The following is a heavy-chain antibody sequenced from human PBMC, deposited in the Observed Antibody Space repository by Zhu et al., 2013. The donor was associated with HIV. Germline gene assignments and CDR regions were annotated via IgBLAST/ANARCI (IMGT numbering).Heavy chain of an antibody. V-gene: IGHV1-69*12. CDR3: ARVYEREDHGFFQQ. Sequence: QVQLVQSGAEVKKPGSSVKVSCKASGGTFSSYAISWVRQAPGQGLEWMGWIIPIFGIPNYAQNFQGRVTITADESTSTAYMELSSLRSDDTAVYYCARVYEREDHGFFQQWGQGTLVTVSS. CDR2: IIPIFGIP. CDR1: GGTFSSYA. D-gene: IGHD4-17*01. J-gene: IGHJ1*01.